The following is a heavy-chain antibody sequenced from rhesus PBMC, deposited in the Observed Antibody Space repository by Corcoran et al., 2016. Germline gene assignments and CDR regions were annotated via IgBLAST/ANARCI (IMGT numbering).Heavy chain of an antibody. CDR2: IYGSGGST. V-gene: IGHV4S10*01. CDR1: GGSISDSYR. Sequence: QVQLQESGPGVVKPSETLSLTCAVSGGSISDSYRWSWIRQPPGNGLEWIGYIYGSGGSTNYNPSRNNGVTISKGASKNECSLKLRSVTAADTAVYYCARDIAAALFDYWGQGVLVTVSS. J-gene: IGHJ4*01. D-gene: IGHD6-25*01. CDR3: ARDIAAALFDY.